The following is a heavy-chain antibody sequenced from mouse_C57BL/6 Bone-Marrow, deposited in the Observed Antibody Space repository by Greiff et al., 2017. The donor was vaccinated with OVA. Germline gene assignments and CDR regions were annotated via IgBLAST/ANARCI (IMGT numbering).Heavy chain of an antibody. D-gene: IGHD2-1*01. J-gene: IGHJ3*01. CDR1: GYAFSSSW. Sequence: VHLVESGPELVKPGASVKISCKASGYAFSSSWMNWVKQRPGKGLEWIGRIYPGDGDTNYNGKFKGKATLTADKSSSTAYMQLSSLTSEDSAVYFCAVYYSWFAYWGQGTLVTVSA. CDR3: AVYYSWFAY. CDR2: IYPGDGDT. V-gene: IGHV1-82*01.